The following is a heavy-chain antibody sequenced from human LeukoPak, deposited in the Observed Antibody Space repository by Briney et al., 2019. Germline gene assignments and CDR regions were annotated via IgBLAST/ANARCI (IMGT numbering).Heavy chain of an antibody. D-gene: IGHD3-22*01. Sequence: ASVKVSCTAPGYTFSGHYMHWGRQAPGQRLEWMGWIKASSGATNYAQKFRGRVTMTRDTSNRTSYMELSRLRSDDTALYYCASCYYDSSGYYYFDYWGQGTLVTVSS. V-gene: IGHV1-2*02. J-gene: IGHJ4*02. CDR3: ASCYYDSSGYYYFDY. CDR2: IKASSGAT. CDR1: GYTFSGHY.